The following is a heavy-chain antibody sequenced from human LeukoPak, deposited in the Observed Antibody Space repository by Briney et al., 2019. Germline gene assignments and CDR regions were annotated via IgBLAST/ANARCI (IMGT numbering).Heavy chain of an antibody. J-gene: IGHJ4*02. CDR1: GGSISSSSYY. CDR3: ATDPIAAAVSSY. D-gene: IGHD6-13*01. V-gene: IGHV4-39*07. Sequence: SETLSLTCTVSGGSISSSSYYWGWIRQPPGKGLEWIGSIYYSGSTYYNPSLKSRVTISVDTSKNQFSLKLSSVTAADTAVYYCATDPIAAAVSSYWGQGTLVTVSS. CDR2: IYYSGST.